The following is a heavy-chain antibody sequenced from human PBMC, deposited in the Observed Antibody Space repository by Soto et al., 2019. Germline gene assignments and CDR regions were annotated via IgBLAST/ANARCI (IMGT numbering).Heavy chain of an antibody. Sequence: GASVKVSCKASGGTFSSYAISWVRQAPGQGLEWMGGIIPIFGTANYAQKFQGRVTITADESTSTAYMELSSLRSEDTAVYYCASFGHDILTGFDYWVHGTLVIVSS. D-gene: IGHD3-9*01. J-gene: IGHJ4*01. CDR2: IIPIFGTA. CDR3: ASFGHDILTGFDY. CDR1: GGTFSSYA. V-gene: IGHV1-69*13.